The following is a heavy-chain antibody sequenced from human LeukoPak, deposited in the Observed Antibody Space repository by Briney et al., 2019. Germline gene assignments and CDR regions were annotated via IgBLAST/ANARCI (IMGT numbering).Heavy chain of an antibody. CDR2: IYYSGST. D-gene: IGHD3-22*01. J-gene: IGHJ2*01. Sequence: SETLSLTXTVSGGSISSYYWSWIRQPPGKGLEWIGYIYYSGSTNYNPSLKSRVTISVDTSKNQFSLKLSSVTAADTAVYYCARIKYYYDSSGYAHWYFGLWGRGTLVTVSS. CDR3: ARIKYYYDSSGYAHWYFGL. CDR1: GGSISSYY. V-gene: IGHV4-59*01.